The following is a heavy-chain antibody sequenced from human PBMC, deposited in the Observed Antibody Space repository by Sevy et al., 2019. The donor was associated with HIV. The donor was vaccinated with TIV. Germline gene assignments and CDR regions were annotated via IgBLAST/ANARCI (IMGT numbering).Heavy chain of an antibody. CDR2: IYYSGTT. CDR3: AGFEYGDYVSHFEY. V-gene: IGHV4-39*01. Sequence: SETLSLTCTVSGGSINSDSYYWGWIRQPPGKGLEWIGNIYYSGTTYYNPSLKSRVTISVDTSKNQFSLKLSSVTAADTAVYYCAGFEYGDYVSHFEYWGQGTLVTVSS. J-gene: IGHJ4*02. CDR1: GGSINSDSYY. D-gene: IGHD2-21*02.